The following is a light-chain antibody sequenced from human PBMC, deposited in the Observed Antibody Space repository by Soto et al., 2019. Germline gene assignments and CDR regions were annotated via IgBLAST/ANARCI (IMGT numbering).Light chain of an antibody. V-gene: IGKV1-12*01. CDR3: QQGYTFVT. Sequence: DSEMTQSPSSVSASVGDRVTITCRASEDISTYLSWYQQEPGNAPHLLISSATSLQTGVPPRFSGSGSGTDFTLSINNLQPEDFATYFCQQGYTFVTFGGGTRV. J-gene: IGKJ4*01. CDR2: SAT. CDR1: EDISTY.